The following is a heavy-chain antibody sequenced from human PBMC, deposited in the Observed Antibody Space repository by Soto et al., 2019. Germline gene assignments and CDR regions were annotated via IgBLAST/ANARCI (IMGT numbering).Heavy chain of an antibody. CDR2: IIPIIGIT. CDR1: GGTFTTYT. V-gene: IGHV1-69*08. CDR3: AGDPDSHYNDSHASSYP. D-gene: IGHD4-4*01. J-gene: IGHJ5*02. Sequence: QVQLVQSGAEVKKPGSSVKVSCQASGGTFTTYTITWVRQAPGQGLEWMERIIPIIGITNYAQKFQGRVTISADKFTGTAYMELTGLRSDDTAVYYCAGDPDSHYNDSHASSYPWGQGTLVTVSS.